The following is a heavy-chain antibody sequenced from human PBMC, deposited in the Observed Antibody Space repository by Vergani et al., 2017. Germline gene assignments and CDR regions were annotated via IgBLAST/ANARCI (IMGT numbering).Heavy chain of an antibody. Sequence: EVQLVESGGGLVQPGRSLRLSCAASGFTFDDYAMHWVRQAPGKGLEWVSGISWNSGSIGYADSVKGRFTISRDNAKNARELQRNSLRAEDTAVYYCARCRRVPGHFDYWGQGTLVTVSS. CDR2: ISWNSGSI. J-gene: IGHJ4*02. V-gene: IGHV3-9*01. D-gene: IGHD2-2*01. CDR1: GFTFDDYA. CDR3: ARCRRVPGHFDY.